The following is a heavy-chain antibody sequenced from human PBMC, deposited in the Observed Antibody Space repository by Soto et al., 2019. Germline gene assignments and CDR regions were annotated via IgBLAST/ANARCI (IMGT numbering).Heavy chain of an antibody. CDR2: INPGTCAT. V-gene: IGHV1-46*01. J-gene: IGHJ3*02. CDR1: GYTFSNYY. Sequence: QVQVVQSGPEVKKPGASVKVSCKASGYTFSNYYMHWVRQAPGQGLEWVGLINPGTCATTYAQKFHDRVTMTRDASTSTVYMELRSLTSDDTAMFYCASDRIAARDSYALDIWGQGTMVVVSS. CDR3: ASDRIAARDSYALDI. D-gene: IGHD6-6*01.